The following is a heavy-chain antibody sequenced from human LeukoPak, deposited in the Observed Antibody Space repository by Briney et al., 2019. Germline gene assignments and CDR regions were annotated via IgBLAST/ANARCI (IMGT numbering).Heavy chain of an antibody. D-gene: IGHD5-12*01. Sequence: GGSLRLSCAASGFTFSSHAMSWVRQAPGKGLEWVSSISGSGGSTYYADSVKGRFTISRDNSKNSLYLQMNSLGAEDTAVYYCAKVGAESGYGWTDYWGQGTLVTVSS. CDR1: GFTFSSHA. CDR2: ISGSGGST. V-gene: IGHV3-23*01. CDR3: AKVGAESGYGWTDY. J-gene: IGHJ4*02.